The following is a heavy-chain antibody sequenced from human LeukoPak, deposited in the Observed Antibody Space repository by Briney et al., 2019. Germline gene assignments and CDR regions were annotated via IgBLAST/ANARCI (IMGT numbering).Heavy chain of an antibody. V-gene: IGHV1-46*01. J-gene: IGHJ6*03. Sequence: GASVKVSCKASGYTFTSYYMHWVRQAPGQGLEWMGTINPSGGSTSYAQKFQGRVTMTRDMSTSTVYMELSSLRSEDTAVYYCARDRGYSYGPYYYYMDVWGKGTTVTVSS. D-gene: IGHD5-18*01. CDR3: ARDRGYSYGPYYYYMDV. CDR1: GYTFTSYY. CDR2: INPSGGST.